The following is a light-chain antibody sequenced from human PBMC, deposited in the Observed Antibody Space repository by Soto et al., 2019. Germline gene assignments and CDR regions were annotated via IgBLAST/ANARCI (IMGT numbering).Light chain of an antibody. Sequence: EIVLTQSPATLSLSPGERATLSCRASQSISNLLVWYQQKLGKAPRLLIYDASNRATGIPARFSGSGSGTDFTLTIGSLEPEDFAFYYCQQRSDWPLTFGGGTRVEI. CDR2: DAS. CDR3: QQRSDWPLT. CDR1: QSISNL. V-gene: IGKV3-11*01. J-gene: IGKJ4*01.